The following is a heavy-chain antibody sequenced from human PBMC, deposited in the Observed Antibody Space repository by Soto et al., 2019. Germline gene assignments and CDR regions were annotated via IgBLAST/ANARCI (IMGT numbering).Heavy chain of an antibody. CDR2: INAGNGYT. Sequence: GASVKVSCKTSGYTFTTYSIHWVRQAPGQSLEWMGWINAGNGYTKYSQKFQGRVTITRDTSASTTYMELSSLRPEDTAVYYCARDLWDRYFDYWGQGTPVTSPQ. D-gene: IGHD1-26*01. V-gene: IGHV1-3*01. CDR1: GYTFTTYS. J-gene: IGHJ4*02. CDR3: ARDLWDRYFDY.